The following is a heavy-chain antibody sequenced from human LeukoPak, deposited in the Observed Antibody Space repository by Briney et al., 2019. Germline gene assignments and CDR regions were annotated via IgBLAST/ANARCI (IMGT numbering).Heavy chain of an antibody. Sequence: GGSLRLSCAAPGFTFNKAWMSWVRLAPGKGLEWVGRIKNKGDGGTTDYAAPVKGRFTVSRDDSKSTLYLQMNSLKTEDTAVYYCTTSGTPFEYWGQGTVATVSS. CDR3: TTSGTPFEY. V-gene: IGHV3-15*01. D-gene: IGHD3-10*01. CDR2: IKNKGDGGTT. J-gene: IGHJ4*02. CDR1: GFTFNKAW.